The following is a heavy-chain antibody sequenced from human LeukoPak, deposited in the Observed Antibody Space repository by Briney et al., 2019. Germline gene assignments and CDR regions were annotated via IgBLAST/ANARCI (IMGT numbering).Heavy chain of an antibody. CDR1: GYTFTSYA. CDR2: ISTNTGNP. D-gene: IGHD2/OR15-2a*01. V-gene: IGHV7-4-1*02. CDR3: ARLGLPFFYYYMDV. J-gene: IGHJ6*03. Sequence: GASVKVSCKASGYTFTSYAMNWVRQAPGQGLEWMGWISTNTGNPTYAQGFIGRFVFSLDTSVSTAYLQISSLKAEDTAVYYCARLGLPFFYYYMDVWGKGTTVTVSS.